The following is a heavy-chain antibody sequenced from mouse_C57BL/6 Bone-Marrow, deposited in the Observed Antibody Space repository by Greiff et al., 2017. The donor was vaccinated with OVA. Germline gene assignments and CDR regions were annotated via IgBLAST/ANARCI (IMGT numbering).Heavy chain of an antibody. D-gene: IGHD1-1*01. Sequence: QVQLQQSGAELARPGASVKLSCKASGYTFTSYGISWVKQRTGQGLEWIGEIYPRSGNTCYNEKFKGKASLTADKSSSTAYMELRSLTSEDSAVYFCARSRNYYGSSSWFAYWGQGTLVTVSA. CDR3: ARSRNYYGSSSWFAY. V-gene: IGHV1-81*01. J-gene: IGHJ3*01. CDR2: IYPRSGNT. CDR1: GYTFTSYG.